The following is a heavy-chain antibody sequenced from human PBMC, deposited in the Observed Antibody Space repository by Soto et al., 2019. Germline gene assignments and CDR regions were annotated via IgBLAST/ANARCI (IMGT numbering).Heavy chain of an antibody. CDR2: IIPIFGTA. CDR1: GGTFSNYA. CDR3: ARAGYNAVVDRYFYLYCMDV. Sequence: SVKVSCKSSGGTFSNYAINWVRQAPGQGLEWMGGIIPIFGTAYYAQKFQGRVTITADESTSTAYMELSSLRSEDTALYYCARAGYNAVVDRYFYLYCMDVWGQGTTVTVSS. J-gene: IGHJ6*02. D-gene: IGHD2-21*01. V-gene: IGHV1-69*13.